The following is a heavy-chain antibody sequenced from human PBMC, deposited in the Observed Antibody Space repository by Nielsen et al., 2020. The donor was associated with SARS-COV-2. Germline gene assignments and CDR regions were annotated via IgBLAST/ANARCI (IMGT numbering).Heavy chain of an antibody. CDR1: EFTFNSYG. CDR2: ISYDGNNK. Sequence: GESLKISCAASEFTFNSYGMHWVRQAPGKGLEWVAVISYDGNNKYYADSVKGRFTISRDNSKNTLYLQMNSLRAEDTAVYYCAKDVSSSWDDFYYMDVWGKGTTVTVSS. V-gene: IGHV3-30*18. CDR3: AKDVSSSWDDFYYMDV. D-gene: IGHD6-13*01. J-gene: IGHJ6*03.